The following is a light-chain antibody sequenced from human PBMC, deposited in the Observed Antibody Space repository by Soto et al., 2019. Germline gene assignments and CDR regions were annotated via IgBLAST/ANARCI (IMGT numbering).Light chain of an antibody. V-gene: IGKV2-28*01. CDR3: MQALQTRT. CDR2: LGY. CDR1: QSLLHSNGYNY. J-gene: IGKJ1*01. Sequence: DIVMTQSPLSLPVTPGEPASISCRSSQSLLHSNGYNYLDWYLQKPGQSPQLLIYLGYHWASGVPDRFSGSGSGTDFTLKISRVEADDVGVYYCMQALQTRTFGQGTKVDIK.